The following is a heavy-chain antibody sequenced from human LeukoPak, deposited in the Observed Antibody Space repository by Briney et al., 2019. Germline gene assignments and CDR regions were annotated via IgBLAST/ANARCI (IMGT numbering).Heavy chain of an antibody. CDR2: IYYSGST. J-gene: IGHJ4*02. CDR1: GGSISSSSYY. CDR3: ASVIAGSSIDYFDY. Sequence: PSETLSLTCTVSGGSISSSSYYWGWIRQPPGKGLEWIGSIYYSGSTYYNPSLKSRVTISVDTSKNQFSLKLSSVTAADTAVYYCASVIAGSSIDYFDYWGQGTLVTVSS. D-gene: IGHD6-13*01. V-gene: IGHV4-39*01.